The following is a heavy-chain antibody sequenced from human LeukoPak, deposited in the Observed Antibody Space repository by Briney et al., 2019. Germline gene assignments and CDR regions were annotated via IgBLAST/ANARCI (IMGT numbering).Heavy chain of an antibody. CDR2: ISYDGSNK. D-gene: IGHD6-13*01. V-gene: IGHV3-30-3*01. CDR3: AKDRDRIAAALHFDY. Sequence: GGSLRLSCAASGFTFSSYAMHWVRQAPGKGLEWVAVVISYDGSNKYYADSVKGRFTISRDNSKNTLYLQMNSLRAEDTAVYYCAKDRDRIAAALHFDYWGQGTLVTVSS. CDR1: GFTFSSYA. J-gene: IGHJ4*02.